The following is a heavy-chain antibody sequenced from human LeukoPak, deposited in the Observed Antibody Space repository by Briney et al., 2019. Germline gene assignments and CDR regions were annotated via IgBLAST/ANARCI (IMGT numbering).Heavy chain of an antibody. J-gene: IGHJ4*02. V-gene: IGHV5-51*01. D-gene: IGHD6-13*01. Sequence: GESLKISCKGSGYSFTSYWIGWVRQMPGKGLEWMGIIYPGDSDTRYSPSFQGQVTISADKSISTAYLQWSSLKASDTAMYYCARPPAGYSSSWYYFDYWGQGTLVTVSS. CDR2: IYPGDSDT. CDR3: ARPPAGYSSSWYYFDY. CDR1: GYSFTSYW.